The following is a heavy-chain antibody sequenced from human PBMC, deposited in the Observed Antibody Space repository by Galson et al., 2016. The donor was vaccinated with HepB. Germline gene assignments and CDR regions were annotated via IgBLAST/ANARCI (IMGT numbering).Heavy chain of an antibody. V-gene: IGHV3-23*01. D-gene: IGHD1-26*01. CDR3: AKDAATIVGITGYFHY. Sequence: SLRLSCAASGFTFTNYAMSWVRQAPGKGLEWVSAISGSGGGTYYADSVKGRFTISRDNSKNTLYLQMNTLRAEDTAVYYCAKDAATIVGITGYFHYWGQGTLVTVSS. J-gene: IGHJ4*02. CDR2: ISGSGGGT. CDR1: GFTFTNYA.